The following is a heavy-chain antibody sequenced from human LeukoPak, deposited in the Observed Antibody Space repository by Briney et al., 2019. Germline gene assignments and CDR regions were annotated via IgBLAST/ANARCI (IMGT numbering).Heavy chain of an antibody. CDR3: AREGGSYYGGLDY. V-gene: IGHV3-23*01. Sequence: GGSLRLSCAASGFTFSNYAMSWVRQAPGKGLEWVSAISGSDTSTYYADSVKGRFTISRDNSKNTLYLQMNSLRAEDTAVYYCAREGGSYYGGLDYWGQGTLVTVSS. J-gene: IGHJ4*02. CDR1: GFTFSNYA. CDR2: ISGSDTST. D-gene: IGHD1-26*01.